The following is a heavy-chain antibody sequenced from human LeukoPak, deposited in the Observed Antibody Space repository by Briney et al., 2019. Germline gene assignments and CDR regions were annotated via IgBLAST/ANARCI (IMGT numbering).Heavy chain of an antibody. CDR2: LWDVGSNK. D-gene: IGHD7-27*01. CDR1: GFTFSKHG. J-gene: IGHJ4*02. V-gene: IGHV3-33*01. CDR3: ASARDRLGATIDS. Sequence: GRSLRLSCAASGFTFSKHGMHWVRQAPGKGPEWVAVLWDVGSNKYYARSVEGRFTISRDNSKDTLYLQMNSLRVEETALYYCASARDRLGATIDSWGQGTMVTVYS.